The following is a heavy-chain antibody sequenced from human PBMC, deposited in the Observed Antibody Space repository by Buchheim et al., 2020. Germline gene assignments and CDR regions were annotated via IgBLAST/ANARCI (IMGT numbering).Heavy chain of an antibody. CDR2: INSGGSAI. Sequence: EVQLVESGGGLVQPGGSLRVSCAASGFSFSSYEMNWVRQTPGKGLEWLAYINSGGSAIHYADSVKGRFTISRDDARSSLILQMNSLRAEDTGVYYCTRDHVYGAFDHWGQGT. V-gene: IGHV3-48*03. D-gene: IGHD4/OR15-4a*01. J-gene: IGHJ4*02. CDR3: TRDHVYGAFDH. CDR1: GFSFSSYE.